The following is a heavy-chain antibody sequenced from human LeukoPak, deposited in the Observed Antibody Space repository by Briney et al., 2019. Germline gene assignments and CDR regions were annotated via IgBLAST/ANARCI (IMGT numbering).Heavy chain of an antibody. CDR1: GFTVSSNY. D-gene: IGHD6-19*01. Sequence: PGGSLRLSCAASGFTVSSNYMSWVRQAPGKGLEWVSVIYSGGSTYYADSVKGRFTISRDNSKNTLYLQMNSLRAEDTAVYYCARDVVAGTSGSGGQGTRVTVSS. CDR3: ARDVVAGTSGS. J-gene: IGHJ4*02. CDR2: IYSGGST. V-gene: IGHV3-53*01.